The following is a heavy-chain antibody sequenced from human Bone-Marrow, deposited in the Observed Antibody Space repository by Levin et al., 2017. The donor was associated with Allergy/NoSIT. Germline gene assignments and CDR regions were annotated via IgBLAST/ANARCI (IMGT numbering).Heavy chain of an antibody. J-gene: IGHJ4*02. V-gene: IGHV4-59*01. CDR2: IYYAGST. D-gene: IGHD6-6*01. CDR3: ARGPNTSSSDSFDY. CDR1: SGSISTYY. Sequence: PSETLSLTCTLSSGSISTYYWSWIRQPPGKGLEWIGYIYYAGSTNYIPSLKSRVTISLDTSKNQFSLKLTSVTAADTAIYYCARGPNTSSSDSFDYWGQGTLVTVSS.